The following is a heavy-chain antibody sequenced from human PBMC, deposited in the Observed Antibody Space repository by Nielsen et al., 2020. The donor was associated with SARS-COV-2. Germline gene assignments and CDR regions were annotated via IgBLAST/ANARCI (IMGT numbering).Heavy chain of an antibody. Sequence: SETLSLTCSVSGGSMSNFYWGWLRQPPGKGPECSGSVYYSGSTNYNTSLQSRVTISVDTTKNQFALNLSAVTAADTAVYYCARGFDPWGQGTLVTVSS. CDR3: ARGFDP. CDR2: VYYSGST. V-gene: IGHV4-59*13. CDR1: GGSMSNFY. J-gene: IGHJ5*02.